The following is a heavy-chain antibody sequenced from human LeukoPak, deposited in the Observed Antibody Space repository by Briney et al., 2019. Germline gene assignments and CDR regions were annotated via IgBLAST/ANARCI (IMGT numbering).Heavy chain of an antibody. J-gene: IGHJ4*02. CDR1: GGPISRHY. V-gene: IGHV4-59*08. CDR3: ARHFAYSSSSYFDY. CDR2: IYYTGST. D-gene: IGHD6-6*01. Sequence: PSETLSLTCTVFGGPISRHYWSWIRQPPGKGPEGIGYIYYTGSTNYHPSLKSRVTMFEDKSKHQFSLRLYSVTVADTAVYYCARHFAYSSSSYFDYWGQGRMVSVCS.